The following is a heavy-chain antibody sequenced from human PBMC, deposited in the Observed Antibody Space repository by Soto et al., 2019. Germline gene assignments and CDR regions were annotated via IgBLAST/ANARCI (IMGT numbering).Heavy chain of an antibody. Sequence: PSESLSLTCTVSGGALSGYYWNWIRQSAGKGLEWIGRIYSSGGTKYNPSLQSRVTMSLDTSKNQFSLRLSSVTAADTAVYYCARGQRFSDSFDPWGQGTLVTVSS. CDR3: ARGQRFSDSFDP. J-gene: IGHJ5*02. D-gene: IGHD3-3*01. V-gene: IGHV4-4*07. CDR2: IYSSGGT. CDR1: GGALSGYY.